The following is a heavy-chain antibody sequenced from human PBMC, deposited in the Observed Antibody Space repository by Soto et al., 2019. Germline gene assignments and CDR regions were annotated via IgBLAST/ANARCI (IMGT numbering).Heavy chain of an antibody. D-gene: IGHD2-2*01. CDR2: IGTAGDT. V-gene: IGHV3-13*01. J-gene: IGHJ5*02. CDR1: GFTFSSYV. CDR3: ARGSSFKDAQHWFDP. Sequence: GGSLRLSCAASGFTFSSYVMPWVLQATGKCLEWVSAIGTAGDTYYPGSVKGRFTISRENAKNSLYLQMNSLRAKDTAVYYCARGSSFKDAQHWFDPWRQGTLVTVSS.